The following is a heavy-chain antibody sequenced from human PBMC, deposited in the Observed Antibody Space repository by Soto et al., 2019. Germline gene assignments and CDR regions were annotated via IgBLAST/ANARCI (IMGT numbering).Heavy chain of an antibody. CDR2: ISSNGGST. J-gene: IGHJ5*02. D-gene: IGHD3-10*01. V-gene: IGHV3-64D*08. CDR1: GFTFSSYA. Sequence: GGSLRLSCSASGFTFSSYAMHWVRQAPGRGLEYVSAISSNGGSTYYADSVKGRFTISRDNSKNTLYLQMSSLRAEDTAVYYCVKAPYYGSGSDFTWGQGTLVTVS. CDR3: VKAPYYGSGSDFT.